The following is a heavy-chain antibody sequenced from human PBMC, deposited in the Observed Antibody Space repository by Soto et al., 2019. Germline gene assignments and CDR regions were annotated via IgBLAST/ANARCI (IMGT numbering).Heavy chain of an antibody. V-gene: IGHV3-15*07. CDR2: IKTKSDGGTT. CDR3: TTVTPVLDAFDI. J-gene: IGHJ3*02. Sequence: GESLKISCAASGFTFNNAWMNWVRQAPGRGLEWVGRIKTKSDGGTTDYAAPVKGRFTISRDDSKNTLYLQMNSLKTEDTAVYYCTTVTPVLDAFDIWGQGTTVTVSS. CDR1: GFTFNNAW.